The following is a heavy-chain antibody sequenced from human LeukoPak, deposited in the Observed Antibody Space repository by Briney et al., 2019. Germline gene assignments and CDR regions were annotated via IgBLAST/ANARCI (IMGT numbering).Heavy chain of an antibody. J-gene: IGHJ5*02. CDR3: VRETYSSRYNWFDP. D-gene: IGHD6-19*01. V-gene: IGHV4-4*07. CDR1: GGSISSYY. CDR2: IYTSGST. Sequence: SETLSLTCTVSGGSISSYYWSWIRQAAGKGLEWIGHIYTSGSTKYNPSLKGRVTMSVDTSKNQYSLKVRSVTAADTAVYYCVRETYSSRYNWFDPWGQGTLVTVSP.